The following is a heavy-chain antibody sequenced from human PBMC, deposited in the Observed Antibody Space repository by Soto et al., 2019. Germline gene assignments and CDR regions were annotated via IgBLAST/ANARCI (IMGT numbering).Heavy chain of an antibody. D-gene: IGHD6-6*01. V-gene: IGHV4-61*01. CDR2: IYYTGST. J-gene: IGHJ4*02. CDR1: GGSVNSDNFY. CDR3: AREFSNSPEAFDS. Sequence: NPSETLSLTCTVSGGSVNSDNFYWSWIRQPPGRGLEWIGYIYYTGSTSCNPSLRSRVTISIDTSRNQFSLKLSSVTAADTAVYYCAREFSNSPEAFDSWGQGSLVTVSS.